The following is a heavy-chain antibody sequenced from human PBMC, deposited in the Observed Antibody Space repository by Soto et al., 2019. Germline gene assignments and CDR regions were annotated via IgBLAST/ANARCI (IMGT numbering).Heavy chain of an antibody. Sequence: GASVKVSCKSSGYSFTSYHFHWLRQAPRQRLESLPLINPTGGSTSYARRSQGRVTMTRDTPTTTVSMELSSLRSEHNAVYYCEAEGAGLLSSYF. D-gene: IGHD3-22*01. J-gene: IGHJ4*03. CDR3: EAEGAGLLSSYF. CDR1: GYSFTSYH. CDR2: INPTGGST. V-gene: IGHV1-46*01.